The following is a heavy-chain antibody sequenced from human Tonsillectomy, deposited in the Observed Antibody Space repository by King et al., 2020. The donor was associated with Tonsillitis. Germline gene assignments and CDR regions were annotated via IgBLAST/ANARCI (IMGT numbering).Heavy chain of an antibody. CDR3: AKLTGSVLG. CDR1: GFTFNDYA. D-gene: IGHD3-9*01. J-gene: IGHJ4*02. V-gene: IGHV3-9*01. Sequence: VQSGRSLRLSCAASGFTFNDYAMHWVRQAPGKGLEWVAGISWNSDTIVYADSVKGRFTISRDNAKNSLYLQINSLTTGDTAFYFCAKLTGSVLGWGQGTLVTV. CDR2: ISWNSDTI.